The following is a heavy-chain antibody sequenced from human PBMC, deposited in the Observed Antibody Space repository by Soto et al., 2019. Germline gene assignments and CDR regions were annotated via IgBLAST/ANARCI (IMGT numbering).Heavy chain of an antibody. CDR3: AKDLNTAMTYTPDY. CDR2: ISYDGSNK. D-gene: IGHD5-18*01. Sequence: QVQLVESGGGVVQPGRSLRLSCAASGFTFSSYGMHWVRQAPGKGLEWVAVISYDGSNKYYADSVKGRFTISRDNSKNTRYLQMNSLRAADTAVYYCAKDLNTAMTYTPDYWGQGTLVTVSS. V-gene: IGHV3-30*18. J-gene: IGHJ4*02. CDR1: GFTFSSYG.